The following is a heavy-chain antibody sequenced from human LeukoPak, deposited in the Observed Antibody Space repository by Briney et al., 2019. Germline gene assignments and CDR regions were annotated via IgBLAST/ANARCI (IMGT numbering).Heavy chain of an antibody. J-gene: IGHJ5*02. Sequence: AGSLRLSCAASGFTFSSYAMSWVRQAPGKGLEWVSAISGSGGSTYYADSVKGRFTISRDNSKNTLFLQMNSLRAEDTAVYYCAKGLSPYYYGSGSYSPTWFDPWGQGTLVTVSS. CDR3: AKGLSPYYYGSGSYSPTWFDP. CDR1: GFTFSSYA. D-gene: IGHD3-10*01. V-gene: IGHV3-23*01. CDR2: ISGSGGST.